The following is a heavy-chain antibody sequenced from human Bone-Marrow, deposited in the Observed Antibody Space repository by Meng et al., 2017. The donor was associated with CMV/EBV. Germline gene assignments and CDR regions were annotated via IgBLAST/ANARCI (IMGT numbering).Heavy chain of an antibody. CDR2: IKQDGSEK. CDR1: GFTFSSYW. Sequence: GESLKISWAASGFTFSSYWMSWVRQAPGKGLEWAANIKQDGSEKYYVDSVKGRFTISRDNAKNSLYLQMNSLRAEDTAVYYCARRIAAAGTISYYYYYGMDVWGQGTTVTFSS. J-gene: IGHJ6*02. D-gene: IGHD6-13*01. V-gene: IGHV3-7*01. CDR3: ARRIAAAGTISYYYYYGMDV.